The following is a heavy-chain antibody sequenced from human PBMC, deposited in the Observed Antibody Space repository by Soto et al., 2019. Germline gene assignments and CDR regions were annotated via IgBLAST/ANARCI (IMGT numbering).Heavy chain of an antibody. D-gene: IGHD2-8*01. CDR3: ARDAVYCTNGVCLYYYYGMDV. CDR2: IIPIFGTA. Sequence: GASVKVSCKASGGTFSSYAISWVRQAPGQGLEWMGGIIPIFGTANYAQKFQGRVTITADESTSTAFMELSSLRSEDTAVYYCARDAVYCTNGVCLYYYYGMDVWGQGTTVTVSS. CDR1: GGTFSSYA. V-gene: IGHV1-69*13. J-gene: IGHJ6*02.